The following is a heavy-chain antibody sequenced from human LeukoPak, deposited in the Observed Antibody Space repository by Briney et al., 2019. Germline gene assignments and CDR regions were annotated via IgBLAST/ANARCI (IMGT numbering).Heavy chain of an antibody. D-gene: IGHD3-22*01. V-gene: IGHV3-7*01. CDR3: ARDSSTYYYDSSGYFDY. CDR2: IKQDGSEK. CDR1: GFTFSSYW. J-gene: IGHJ4*02. Sequence: GGSLRLPCAASGFTFSSYWMSWVRQAPGKGLEWVANIKQDGSEKYYVDSVKGRFTISRDNAKNSLYLQMNSLRAEDTAVYYCARDSSTYYYDSSGYFDYWGQGTLVTVSS.